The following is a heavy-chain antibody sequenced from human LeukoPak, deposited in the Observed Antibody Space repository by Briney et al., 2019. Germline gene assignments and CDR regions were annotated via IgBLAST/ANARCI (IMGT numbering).Heavy chain of an antibody. CDR1: GGYISSYY. J-gene: IGHJ4*02. D-gene: IGHD6-6*01. CDR2: IYYSVST. V-gene: IGHV4-59*08. Sequence: PSETLSLTCTVSGGYISSYYWSWIRQPPGKRLEWIGYIYYSVSTNYNPSLKSRVTISVDTSKNQFSLKLTSVTAADTAVYYCARRMYGSSFDYWGQGTLVTVSS. CDR3: ARRMYGSSFDY.